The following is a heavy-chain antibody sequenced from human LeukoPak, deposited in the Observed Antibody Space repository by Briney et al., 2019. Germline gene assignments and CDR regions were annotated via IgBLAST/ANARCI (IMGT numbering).Heavy chain of an antibody. D-gene: IGHD3-10*01. V-gene: IGHV3-23*01. CDR3: ARASHVGNLIGY. CDR2: ISGSGGST. CDR1: GFTFSSYA. J-gene: IGHJ4*02. Sequence: GGSLRLSCAASGFTFSSYAMSWVRQAPGKGLEWVSAISGSGGSTYYADSVKGRFTISRDNAKKTLHLQMNSLRAEDTAVYYCARASHVGNLIGYWGQGTLVTVSS.